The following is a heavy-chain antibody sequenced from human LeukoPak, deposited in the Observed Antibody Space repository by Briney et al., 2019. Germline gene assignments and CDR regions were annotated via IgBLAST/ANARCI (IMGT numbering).Heavy chain of an antibody. CDR2: IYYSGST. CDR3: ARTGITGTTNYYYYYMDV. J-gene: IGHJ6*03. D-gene: IGHD1-7*01. Sequence: PSETLSLTCAVYGGSFSGYYWSWIRQPPGKGLEWIGYIYYSGSTKYNPSLKSRVTISVDTSKNQFSLKLSSVTAADTAIYYCARTGITGTTNYYYYYMDVWGKGTTVTVSS. V-gene: IGHV4-59*08. CDR1: GGSFSGYY.